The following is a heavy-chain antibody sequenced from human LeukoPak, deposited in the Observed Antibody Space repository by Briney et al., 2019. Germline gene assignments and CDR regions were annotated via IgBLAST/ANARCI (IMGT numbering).Heavy chain of an antibody. CDR2: IRYDGSNK. J-gene: IGHJ3*02. CDR1: GFTFSSYG. D-gene: IGHD3-10*01. CDR3: AKSRSYTVRDAFEI. V-gene: IGHV3-30*02. Sequence: PGGSLRLSCAASGFTFSSYGMHWVRQAPGKGLEWVAFIRYDGSNKYYADSVKGRFTISRDNSKNTLYLQMNSLRAGDTAVYYCAKSRSYTVRDAFEIWGQGTKVTVSS.